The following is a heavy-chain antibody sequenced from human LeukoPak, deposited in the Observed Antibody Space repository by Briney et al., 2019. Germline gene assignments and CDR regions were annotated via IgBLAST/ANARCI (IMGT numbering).Heavy chain of an antibody. V-gene: IGHV1-2*02. Sequence: ASVKVSCKASGYTFTSYYMHWVRQAPGQGLEWMGCIKSNNGGTDYAQKFQGRVTMTRDTSINTAYVELSGLRSDDTALYYCASHRLNAWGQGTLVTVSS. CDR3: ASHRLNA. CDR2: IKSNNGGT. D-gene: IGHD3-16*01. CDR1: GYTFTSYY. J-gene: IGHJ5*02.